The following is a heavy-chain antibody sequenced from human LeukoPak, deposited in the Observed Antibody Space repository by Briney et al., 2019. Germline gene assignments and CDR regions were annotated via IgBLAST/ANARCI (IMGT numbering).Heavy chain of an antibody. CDR3: ARDQALLGATVILPMDV. V-gene: IGHV1-2*02. D-gene: IGHD1-26*01. Sequence: ASVKVSCKASGYTFTGYYMHWVRQAPGHGLEWMGWINPDSGGTNYAQKFQGRVTMTRDTSINTAYMELSRLRSDDTAVYYCARDQALLGATVILPMDVWGKGTTVTISS. J-gene: IGHJ6*03. CDR1: GYTFTGYY. CDR2: INPDSGGT.